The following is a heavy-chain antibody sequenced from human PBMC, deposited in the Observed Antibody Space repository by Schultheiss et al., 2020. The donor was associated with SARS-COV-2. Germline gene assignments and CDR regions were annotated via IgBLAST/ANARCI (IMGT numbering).Heavy chain of an antibody. CDR1: GYTFTSYA. V-gene: IGHV1-3*01. D-gene: IGHD3-22*01. CDR2: INAGNGNT. J-gene: IGHJ4*02. Sequence: ASVKVSCKASGYTFTSYAMHWVRQAPGQRLEWMGWINAGNGNTKYSQKFQGRVTITRDTSASTAYMELSSLRSEDTAVYYCAREDYDSSGYYYGVYWGQGTLVTVSS. CDR3: AREDYDSSGYYYGVY.